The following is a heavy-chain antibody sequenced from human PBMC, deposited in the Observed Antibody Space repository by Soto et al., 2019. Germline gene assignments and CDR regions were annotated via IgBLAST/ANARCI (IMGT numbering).Heavy chain of an antibody. Sequence: PSETRSPTCPLSGASASRGTYYWSWIRQPPGKGLEWIGYIYYSGSTNYNPSLKSRVTISVDTSKNQFSLKLSSVTAADTAVYYCAIFGGATDYYYGMDVWGQGTTVTVSS. CDR2: IYYSGST. J-gene: IGHJ6*02. CDR3: AIFGGATDYYYGMDV. D-gene: IGHD1-26*01. CDR1: GASASRGTYY. V-gene: IGHV4-61*01.